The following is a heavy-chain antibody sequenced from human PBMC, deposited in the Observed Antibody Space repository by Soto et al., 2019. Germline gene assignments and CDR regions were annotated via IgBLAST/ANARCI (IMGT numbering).Heavy chain of an antibody. J-gene: IGHJ4*02. V-gene: IGHV4-31*03. CDR1: GGSISSGGYY. D-gene: IGHD2-15*01. CDR2: IYYSGST. Sequence: QVQLQESGPGLVKPSQTLSLTCTVSGGSISSGGYYWSWIRQHPGKGLEWIGYIYYSGSTYYNPSLKSRVTISVDTSKNQFSLKLSSVTAADTAVYYCASQGDCSGGSCSAFDYWGQGTLVTVSS. CDR3: ASQGDCSGGSCSAFDY.